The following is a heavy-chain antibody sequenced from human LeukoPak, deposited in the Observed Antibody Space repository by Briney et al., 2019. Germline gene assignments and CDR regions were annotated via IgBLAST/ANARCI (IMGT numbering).Heavy chain of an antibody. J-gene: IGHJ4*02. D-gene: IGHD4-11*01. CDR1: GFKFDDHA. CDR3: AKGAQQFNYFDY. Sequence: GGSLRLSCATSGFKFDDHAMHWVRQAPGMGLEWISGITWNSGRLDYADSVKGRFTISRDGDKKSLYLQMNSLRPEDTAVYFCAKGAQQFNYFDYWGPGTLVTVSS. CDR2: ITWNSGRL. V-gene: IGHV3-9*01.